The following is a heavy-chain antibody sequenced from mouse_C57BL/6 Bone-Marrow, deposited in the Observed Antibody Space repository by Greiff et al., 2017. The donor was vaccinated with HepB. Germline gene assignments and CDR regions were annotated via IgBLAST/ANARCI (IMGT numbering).Heavy chain of an antibody. V-gene: IGHV5-4*01. D-gene: IGHD1-1*01. CDR1: GFTFSSYA. CDR3: AREGTTVVYFDY. CDR2: ISDGGSYT. J-gene: IGHJ2*01. Sequence: EVNLVESGGGLVKPGGSLKLSCAASGFTFSSYAMSWVRQTPEKRLEWVATISDGGSYTYYPDNVKGRFTISRDNAKNNLYLQMSHLKSEDTAMYYCAREGTTVVYFDYWGQGTTLTVSS.